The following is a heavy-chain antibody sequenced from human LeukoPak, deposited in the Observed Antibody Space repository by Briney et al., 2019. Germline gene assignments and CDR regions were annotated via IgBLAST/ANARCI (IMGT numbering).Heavy chain of an antibody. CDR3: AREWVRRGSSHAFDI. J-gene: IGHJ3*02. Sequence: SETLSLTCAVSGESLSWIRQPPGKGLEWIGEINHSGSTNYNPSLKSRVTISVDTSKNQFSLKLSSVTAADTAVYYCAREWVRRGSSHAFDIWGQGTMVTVSS. V-gene: IGHV4-34*01. D-gene: IGHD6-13*01. CDR2: INHSGST. CDR1: GESL.